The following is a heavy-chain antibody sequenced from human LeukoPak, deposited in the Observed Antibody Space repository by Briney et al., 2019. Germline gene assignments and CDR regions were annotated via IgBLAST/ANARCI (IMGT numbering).Heavy chain of an antibody. D-gene: IGHD5-18*01. Sequence: GASVKVSCKASGYTFTDYYMHWVRQAPGQGLEWMGWINPNSGDTNYAQKFQGRVTVTRDTSISTAYMELSSLTSDDTADDTAVYYCARDLKLIGGYSYGFGYWGQGTLVTVSS. CDR1: GYTFTDYY. V-gene: IGHV1-2*02. CDR3: ARDLKLIGGYSYGFGY. J-gene: IGHJ4*02. CDR2: INPNSGDT.